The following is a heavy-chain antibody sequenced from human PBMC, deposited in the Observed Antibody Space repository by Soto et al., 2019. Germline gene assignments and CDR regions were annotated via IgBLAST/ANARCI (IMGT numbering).Heavy chain of an antibody. CDR3: ARLATRYYFDY. CDR1: GGSISSYY. J-gene: IGHJ4*02. D-gene: IGHD1-1*01. V-gene: IGHV4-59*01. CDR2: IYYSGST. Sequence: PSETLSLTCTVSGGSISSYYWSWIRQPPGKGLEWIGYIYYSGSTNYNPSLKSRVTISVDTSKNQFSLKMSSVTAADTAVYYYARLATRYYFDYWGQGTLVTV.